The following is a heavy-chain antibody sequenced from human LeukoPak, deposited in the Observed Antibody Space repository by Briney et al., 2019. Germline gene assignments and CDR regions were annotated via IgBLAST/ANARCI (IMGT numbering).Heavy chain of an antibody. CDR3: AREPYQLPRLVPDY. D-gene: IGHD2-2*01. J-gene: IGHJ4*02. CDR1: GFTFSSYS. Sequence: PGRSLRLSCAAAGFTFSSYSMSWVRQAPGKGLEWVSYISSSSSTIYYADSVKGRFTISRDNAKHSLYLQMNSLRAEDTAVYYCAREPYQLPRLVPDYWGQGTLVTVSS. V-gene: IGHV3-48*04. CDR2: ISSSSSTI.